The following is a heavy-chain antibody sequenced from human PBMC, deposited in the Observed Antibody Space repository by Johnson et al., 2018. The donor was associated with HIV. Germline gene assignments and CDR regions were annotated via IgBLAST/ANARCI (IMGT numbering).Heavy chain of an antibody. CDR3: AGTEMITFGGVVVLGGAFDI. J-gene: IGHJ3*02. Sequence: MQLVESGGGLVQPGGSLRLSCAASGFTFSSYAMHWVRQAPGKGLEWVSAIGTAGDTYYPGSVKGRFTISRENAKNSLYLQMNSLRAGDTAVYYCAGTEMITFGGVVVLGGAFDIWGQGTMGTVSS. V-gene: IGHV3-13*01. CDR2: IGTAGDT. CDR1: GFTFSSYA. D-gene: IGHD3-16*02.